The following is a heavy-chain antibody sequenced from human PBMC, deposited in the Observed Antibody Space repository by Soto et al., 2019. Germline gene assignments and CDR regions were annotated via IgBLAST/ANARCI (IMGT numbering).Heavy chain of an antibody. V-gene: IGHV1-2*04. J-gene: IGHJ6*02. CDR1: GYTFTGYY. D-gene: IGHD2-2*01. CDR3: AKDVSWSGLQDIVVVPAAPMDV. Sequence: ASVKVSCKASGYTFTGYYMHWVRQAPGQGLEWMGWINPNSGGTSYAQKFQGWVTMTRDTSISTAYMELSRLRSDDTAVYYCAKDVSWSGLQDIVVVPAAPMDVWGQGTTVTVSS. CDR2: INPNSGGT.